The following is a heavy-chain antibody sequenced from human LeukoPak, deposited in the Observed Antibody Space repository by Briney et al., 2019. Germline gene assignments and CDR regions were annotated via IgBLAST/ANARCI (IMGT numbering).Heavy chain of an antibody. CDR1: GGSISSYY. V-gene: IGHV4-59*01. CDR2: IYYSGST. CDR3: ARDKLRTDAFDI. D-gene: IGHD1-26*01. Sequence: SETLSLTCTVSGGSISSYYWSWIRQPPGKGLEWIGYIYYSGSTNCNPSLKSRVTISVDTSKNQFSLKLSSVTAADTAVYYCARDKLRTDAFDIWGQGTMVTVSS. J-gene: IGHJ3*02.